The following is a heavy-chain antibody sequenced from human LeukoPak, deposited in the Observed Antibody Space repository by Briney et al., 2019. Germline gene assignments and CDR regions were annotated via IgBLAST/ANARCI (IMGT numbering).Heavy chain of an antibody. D-gene: IGHD1-1*01. Sequence: SETLSLTCAVYGGSFSAYYWSWIRQSPGKGLEWIAEINHRGDTNYNPSVKSRVSISVDTSKNQFSLKVTTLTAADTAVYYCARGPTISETGYFDYWGQGTLVTVSS. CDR1: GGSFSAYY. CDR3: ARGPTISETGYFDY. CDR2: INHRGDT. J-gene: IGHJ4*03. V-gene: IGHV4-34*01.